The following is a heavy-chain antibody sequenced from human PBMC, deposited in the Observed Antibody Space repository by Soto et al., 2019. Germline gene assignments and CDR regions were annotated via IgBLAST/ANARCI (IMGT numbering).Heavy chain of an antibody. CDR2: VNPSGGST. V-gene: IGHV1-46*01. CDR1: RYMFTAYS. J-gene: IGHJ1*01. D-gene: IGHD2-15*01. CDR3: AREENCSDGICYSEYFQR. Sequence: SVEGSFKATRYMFTAYSMHWVRQAPVQGLEWMGVVNPSGGSTNYAQKFQGRITMTRDASTSTVYMDLSSLTYEDTAVYYCAREENCSDGICYSEYFQRWGQGTQVTVYS.